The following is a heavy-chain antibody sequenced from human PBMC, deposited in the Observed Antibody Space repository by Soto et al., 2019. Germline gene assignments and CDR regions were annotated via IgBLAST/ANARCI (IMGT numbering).Heavy chain of an antibody. V-gene: IGHV1-18*01. D-gene: IGHD3-10*01. CDR1: GYTFTSYG. J-gene: IGHJ4*02. Sequence: QVQLVQSGAEVKKPGASVKVSCKASGYTFTSYGISWVRQAPGQGLEWMGWISAYNGNTNYAEKLQGRVTMTTDTSTSTAYMELRGLRSDDTAVSYCAGGWFGEFVYCFDCWGQGTLVTVSS. CDR3: AGGWFGEFVYCFDC. CDR2: ISAYNGNT.